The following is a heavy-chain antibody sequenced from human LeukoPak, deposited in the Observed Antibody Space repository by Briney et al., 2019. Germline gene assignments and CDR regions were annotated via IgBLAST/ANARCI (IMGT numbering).Heavy chain of an antibody. V-gene: IGHV3-53*01. Sequence: GGCLRLSCAASVFTVSSNYMRWVRQAQRKGLEWVSVIYSGGSTYYADSVKGRFTISRDNSKNTLYLQMNSLRAEDTAVYYCARVIAVAGPFDYWGQGTLVTVSS. CDR1: VFTVSSNY. D-gene: IGHD6-19*01. CDR3: ARVIAVAGPFDY. J-gene: IGHJ4*02. CDR2: IYSGGST.